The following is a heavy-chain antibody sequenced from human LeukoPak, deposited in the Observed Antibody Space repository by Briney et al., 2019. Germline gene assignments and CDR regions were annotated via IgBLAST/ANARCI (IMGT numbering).Heavy chain of an antibody. Sequence: PGRSLRLSCAASGFTFSSYGMHWVRQAPGKGLEWVAVIWYDGSNKYYADSVKGRFTISRDNSKNTLYLQMNSLRGEDTAVYYCARGPYGDYEDFDYWGQGTLVTVSS. CDR3: ARGPYGDYEDFDY. J-gene: IGHJ4*02. CDR2: IWYDGSNK. D-gene: IGHD4-17*01. CDR1: GFTFSSYG. V-gene: IGHV3-33*01.